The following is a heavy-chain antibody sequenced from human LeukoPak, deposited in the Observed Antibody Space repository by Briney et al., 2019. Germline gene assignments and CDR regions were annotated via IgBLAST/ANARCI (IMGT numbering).Heavy chain of an antibody. CDR1: GFTFSSSA. V-gene: IGHV3-49*04. J-gene: IGHJ4*02. CDR3: TRGAIPGLWADY. CDR2: IRSKAYGGTT. Sequence: GGSLRLSCAASGFTFSSSAMSWVRQAPGKGLEWVGFIRSKAYGGTTEYAASVKGRFTISRDDSKSIAYLQMNSLKTEDTAVYYCTRGAIPGLWADYWGQGTLVTVSS. D-gene: IGHD3-16*01.